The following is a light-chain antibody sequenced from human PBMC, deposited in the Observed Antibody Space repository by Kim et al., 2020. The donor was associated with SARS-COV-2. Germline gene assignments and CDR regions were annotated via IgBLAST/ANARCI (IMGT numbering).Light chain of an antibody. V-gene: IGKV3-20*01. Sequence: SPGDSATLSCRASRSLTSNYLAWYQQKPGQAPRLLIYGAFARASGIPDRFSGSGSGTDFTLTINRLEPEDFAVYYCQQYGSSLMYTFGQGTKLEI. CDR2: GAF. CDR3: QQYGSSLMYT. CDR1: RSLTSNY. J-gene: IGKJ2*01.